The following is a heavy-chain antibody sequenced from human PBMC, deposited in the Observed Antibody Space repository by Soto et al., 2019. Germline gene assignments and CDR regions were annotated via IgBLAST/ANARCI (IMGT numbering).Heavy chain of an antibody. J-gene: IGHJ3*01. D-gene: IGHD3-3*01. CDR1: GFTFSSYA. Sequence: EVQLLESGGGLVQPGGSLRLSCAASGFTFSSYAMDWVRQAPGKGLEWVSGISSSSSSTFYADSVKGRVTTSRDNSKNTLYMQMDSLRAEDTAVYYCAKAGFDFWSGRSGAFDVWGQGTMVTVSS. V-gene: IGHV3-23*01. CDR2: ISSSSSST. CDR3: AKAGFDFWSGRSGAFDV.